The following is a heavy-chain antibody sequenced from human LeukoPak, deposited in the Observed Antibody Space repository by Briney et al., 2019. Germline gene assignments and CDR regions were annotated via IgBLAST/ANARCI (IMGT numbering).Heavy chain of an antibody. J-gene: IGHJ6*03. CDR1: GGSISSSINY. CDR3: ARRWLHYYYMDV. Sequence: SETLSLTCTVSGGSISSSINYWAWIRQPPGKGLEWIGSIYYSGSAYYKPSLKSRVTISVDTSKNQFSLKLRSVTAADTAVYYRARRWLHYYYMDVWGKGTTVTVSS. D-gene: IGHD5-12*01. V-gene: IGHV4-39*01. CDR2: IYYSGSA.